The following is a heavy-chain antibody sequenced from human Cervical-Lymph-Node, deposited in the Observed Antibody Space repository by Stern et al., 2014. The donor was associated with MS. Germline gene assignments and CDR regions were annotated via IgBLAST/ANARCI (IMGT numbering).Heavy chain of an antibody. J-gene: IGHJ5*02. D-gene: IGHD6-19*01. CDR3: ARDPHIAVAGTGEGFDP. CDR2: ISGYNDDT. V-gene: IGHV1-18*01. CDR1: GYTFTNYG. Sequence: VQLVESGAEVKKPGASVKVSCKASGYTFTNYGISLVRQAPGQGLEWMGWISGYNDDTNYVEKFQGRVTMTTDTSTSTAYMELRSLRSDDTAVYYCARDPHIAVAGTGEGFDPWGQGNLVTVSS.